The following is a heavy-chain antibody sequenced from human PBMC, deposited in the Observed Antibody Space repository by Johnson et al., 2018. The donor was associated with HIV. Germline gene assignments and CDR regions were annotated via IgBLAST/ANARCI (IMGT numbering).Heavy chain of an antibody. CDR3: AREGGIRGPSPVDAFDI. V-gene: IGHV3-30-3*01. J-gene: IGHJ3*02. D-gene: IGHD3-16*01. CDR2: ISYDGSNK. CDR1: GFTFSSSA. Sequence: QVQLVESGGGVVQPGRSLRLSCAASGFTFSSSAMPWVRQAPGKGLEWVAVISYDGSNKYYADSVKGRFTISRDNSKNTLYLQMTSLRAEYTAVYYCAREGGIRGPSPVDAFDIWGEGTMVTVSS.